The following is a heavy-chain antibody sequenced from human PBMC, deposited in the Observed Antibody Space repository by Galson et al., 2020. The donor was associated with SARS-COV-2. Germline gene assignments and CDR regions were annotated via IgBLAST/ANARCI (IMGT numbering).Heavy chain of an antibody. CDR1: AGSISSSSHY. CDR2: IHYTGST. J-gene: IGHJ4*02. V-gene: IGHV4-39*01. D-gene: IGHD1-26*01. CDR3: ARIPPYTGSSR. Sequence: SETLSLTCTVSAGSISSSSHYWGWIRQPPGKGLEWIGRIHYTGSTYYNPSLKSRVTISVDTSKNQFSLKLSSVTAADTAVYYCARIPPYTGSSRWGQGTLVTVSS.